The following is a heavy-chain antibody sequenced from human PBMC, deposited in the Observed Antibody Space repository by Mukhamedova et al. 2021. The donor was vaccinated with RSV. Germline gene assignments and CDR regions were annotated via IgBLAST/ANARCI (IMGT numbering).Heavy chain of an antibody. V-gene: IGHV3-30-3*01. CDR2: ISYDGSDK. D-gene: IGHD7-27*01. CDR3: ARDLLRNWGSPGHDAF. J-gene: IGHJ3*01. Sequence: TFSRSAMHWVRQAPGKGLEWVAVISYDGSDKYYADSVKDRFTISRDNSKNTLYLQVNSLRAEDTAVYYCARDLLRNWGSPGHDAF. CDR1: TFSRSA.